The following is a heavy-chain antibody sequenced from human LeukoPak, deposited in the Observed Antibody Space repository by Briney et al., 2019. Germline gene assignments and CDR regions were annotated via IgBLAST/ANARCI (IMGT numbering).Heavy chain of an antibody. V-gene: IGHV3-23*01. J-gene: IGHJ3*02. Sequence: GGSLRLSCAASGFTFSSYAMSWVRQAPGKGLEWVSAIIGSGGSTYYADSVKGRFTISRDNSKNTLYLQMNSLSAEDTAVYYCAKRYCSSTSCGRGAFDIWGQGTMVTVSS. CDR1: GFTFSSYA. CDR2: IIGSGGST. CDR3: AKRYCSSTSCGRGAFDI. D-gene: IGHD2-2*01.